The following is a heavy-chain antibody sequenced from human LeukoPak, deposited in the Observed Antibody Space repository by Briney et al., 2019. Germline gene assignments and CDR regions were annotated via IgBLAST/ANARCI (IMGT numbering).Heavy chain of an antibody. CDR1: GFPVSSNH. CDR2: ISGGGTT. D-gene: IGHD3-22*01. CDR3: AKGQYSFDSSGYYR. Sequence: GGSLRLSCAVSGFPVSSNHMSWVRQAPGKGLEWVSIISGGGTTYYPDSVKGRFTISRDNSKNTLYLQMNSLRAEDTAVYYCAKGQYSFDSSGYYRWGQGTLVTVSS. V-gene: IGHV3-53*01. J-gene: IGHJ4*02.